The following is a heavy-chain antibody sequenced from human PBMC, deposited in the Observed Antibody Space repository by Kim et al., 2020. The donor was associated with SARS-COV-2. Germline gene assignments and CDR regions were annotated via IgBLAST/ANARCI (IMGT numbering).Heavy chain of an antibody. CDR2: ISYDGSNK. V-gene: IGHV3-33*05. CDR3: ARDSSYGSGSYFNFEY. J-gene: IGHJ4*01. D-gene: IGHD3-10*01. Sequence: GGSLRLSCAASGFSFSSYGMHWVRQAPGKGLEWVAVISYDGSNKKYADSVKGRFTISRDNSKNTLYLQVNSLRAEDTAVYYCARDSSYGSGSYFNFEYWG. CDR1: GFSFSSYG.